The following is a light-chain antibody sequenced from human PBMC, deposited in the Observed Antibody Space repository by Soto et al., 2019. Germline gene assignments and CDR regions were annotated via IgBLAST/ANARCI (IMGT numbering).Light chain of an antibody. CDR2: GAS. J-gene: IGKJ3*01. CDR1: QSVTSRN. Sequence: EIVLTQSPGTLSLSPGERATLSCRASQSVTSRNLAWYQQKPGQAPRLLIYGASSGATGIPDRLSGSGSGTDFPLTISRLEPEDFAVYYCQQYGSSPFTFGPGTKVDIK. V-gene: IGKV3-20*01. CDR3: QQYGSSPFT.